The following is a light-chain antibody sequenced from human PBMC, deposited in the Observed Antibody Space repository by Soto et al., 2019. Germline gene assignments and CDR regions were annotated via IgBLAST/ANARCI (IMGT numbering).Light chain of an antibody. V-gene: IGKV3-15*01. J-gene: IGKJ5*01. CDR2: GAS. CDR1: QSISSN. CDR3: QRYNNWPPT. Sequence: EILMTQSPATLSVSPGERATLSCRASQSISSNLAWYQQKPGQAPRLLIYGASTRATGIPARFSGSGSGTEFTLTISGLQSEDFAVYYCQRYNNWPPTFGQGTRLEIK.